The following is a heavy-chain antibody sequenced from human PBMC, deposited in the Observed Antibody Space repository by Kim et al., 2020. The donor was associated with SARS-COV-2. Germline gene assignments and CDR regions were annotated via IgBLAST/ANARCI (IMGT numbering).Heavy chain of an antibody. V-gene: IGHV1-8*01. CDR1: GYTFTSSE. CDR3: ARVSRVRQWSAPKFYYYYSGLDV. CDR2: MNPSSGNA. D-gene: IGHD2-8*01. J-gene: IGHJ6*02. Sequence: ASVKVSCQASGYTFTSSEIHWVRQASGQGLEWMGWMNPSSGNAGYAQKFQGRVIMTRNISISSAYMELSDLRADDTAVYYCARVSRVRQWSAPKFYYYYSGLDVWGQGTAVTVSS.